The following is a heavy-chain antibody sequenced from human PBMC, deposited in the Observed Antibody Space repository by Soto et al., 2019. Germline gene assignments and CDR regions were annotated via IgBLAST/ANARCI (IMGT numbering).Heavy chain of an antibody. CDR3: ARSKDIVVVVAPRLDY. Sequence: QVQLVQSGAEVQKPGSSVKVSCKASGGTFSSYAISWVRQAPGQGLEWMGGIIPIFGTANYAQKFQGRVTITADESTSTAYMELSSLRSEDTAVCYCARSKDIVVVVAPRLDYWGQGTLVTVSS. V-gene: IGHV1-69*01. CDR1: GGTFSSYA. CDR2: IIPIFGTA. D-gene: IGHD2-15*01. J-gene: IGHJ4*02.